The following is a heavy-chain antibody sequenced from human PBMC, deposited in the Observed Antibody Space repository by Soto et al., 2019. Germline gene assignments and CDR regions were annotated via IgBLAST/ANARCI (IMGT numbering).Heavy chain of an antibody. CDR1: GGAFRGYS. D-gene: IGHD2-15*01. J-gene: IGHJ4*02. Sequence: PSDTLSLTYAVYGGAFRGYSWTWIRQPTGKGLEWIGEINHRGTTNYSPSLKSRVALSVDASKSQFSLRLTPVTAADTAIYYCARAARPPTQIVVTAATGEYFDFWGLGPPVTVSS. CDR3: ARAARPPTQIVVTAATGEYFDF. V-gene: IGHV4-34*01. CDR2: INHRGTT.